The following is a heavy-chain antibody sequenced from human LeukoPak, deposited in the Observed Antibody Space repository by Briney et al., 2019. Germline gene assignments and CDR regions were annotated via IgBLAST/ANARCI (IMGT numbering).Heavy chain of an antibody. D-gene: IGHD1-26*01. CDR1: GFTFSSYA. Sequence: GGSLRLSCAASGFTFSSYAMKWVRQAPGKGLEWVSTISGSGASTYYADSVKGRFTISRDNSKNTLYLQMNSLRAEDTAVYYCAKALYSGSFGDFDYWGQGTLVTVSS. CDR2: ISGSGAST. J-gene: IGHJ4*02. CDR3: AKALYSGSFGDFDY. V-gene: IGHV3-23*01.